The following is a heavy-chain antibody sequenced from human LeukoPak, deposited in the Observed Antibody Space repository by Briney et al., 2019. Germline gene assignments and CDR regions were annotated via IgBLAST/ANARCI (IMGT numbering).Heavy chain of an antibody. V-gene: IGHV4-34*01. D-gene: IGHD5-18*01. J-gene: IGHJ4*02. CDR2: INHSGST. Sequence: SETLSLTCAVYGGSFGGYYWNWIRQPPGKGLEWIGEINHSGSTNYNPSLKSRVTISVDTSKNQFSLKLSSVTAADTAVYYCASDEDTAMGGTYWGQGTLVTVSS. CDR1: GGSFGGYY. CDR3: ASDEDTAMGGTY.